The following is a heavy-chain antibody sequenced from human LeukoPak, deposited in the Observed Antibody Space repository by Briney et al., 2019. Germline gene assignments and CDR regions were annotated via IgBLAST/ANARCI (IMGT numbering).Heavy chain of an antibody. V-gene: IGHV3-48*02. J-gene: IGHJ4*02. CDR3: ARDLDY. Sequence: GGSLRLSCAAYGFTFSGYSMNWDRQAPGNGLEWVSYISSRSSTIYYADSVKGRFTISRDNAKNSLYLQMNSLRDDDTAVYYCARDLDYWGQGTLVTVSS. CDR2: ISSRSSTI. CDR1: GFTFSGYS.